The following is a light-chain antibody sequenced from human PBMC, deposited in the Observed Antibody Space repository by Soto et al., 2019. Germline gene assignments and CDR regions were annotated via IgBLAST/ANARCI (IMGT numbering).Light chain of an antibody. Sequence: EILLKKSPGTLSLSPGERATLSCRASQSVRNSYLAWYQQKPGQAPRLLIYGASGRATGIPDRFSGSGSGTDFTLTISRLEPEDFAVYYCQQYGSSPYTFGQGTKLEI. CDR1: QSVRNSY. V-gene: IGKV3-20*01. CDR3: QQYGSSPYT. J-gene: IGKJ2*01. CDR2: GAS.